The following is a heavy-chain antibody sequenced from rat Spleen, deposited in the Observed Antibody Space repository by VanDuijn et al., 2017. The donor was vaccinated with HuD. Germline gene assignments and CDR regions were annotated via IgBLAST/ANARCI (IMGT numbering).Heavy chain of an antibody. D-gene: IGHD5-1*01. CDR1: GFSLTVNG. CDR3: ARDSWELPFDY. Sequence: QVQLKESGPGLMQPSETLSLTCTVSGFSLTVNGVGWVRQPPGKGLEWMGVLWGDGDTSYNSALKSRLSISRDTSKSQVFLKMNSLQTEDTATYYCARDSWELPFDYWGQGVMVTVSS. CDR2: LWGDGDT. J-gene: IGHJ2*01. V-gene: IGHV2-32*01.